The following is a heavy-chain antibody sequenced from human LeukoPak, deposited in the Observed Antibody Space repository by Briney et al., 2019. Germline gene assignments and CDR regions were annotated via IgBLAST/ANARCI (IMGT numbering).Heavy chain of an antibody. V-gene: IGHV3-64*02. J-gene: IGHJ6*03. CDR2: IISHGGNT. CDR3: ARITMGATVANFYYYYMDV. CDR1: GFTFSGYS. D-gene: IGHD3-3*01. Sequence: AGGSLRLSCAASGFTFSGYSMHWVRQAPGKGLEYVSAIISHGGNTYYADSVKGRFTISRDNSKNTLYLQMDSLRPEDMAVYYCARITMGATVANFYYYYMDVWGKGTTVTVSS.